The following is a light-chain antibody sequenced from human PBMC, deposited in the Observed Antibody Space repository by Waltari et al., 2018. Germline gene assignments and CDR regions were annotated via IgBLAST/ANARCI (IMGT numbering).Light chain of an antibody. CDR3: MQALQTPLT. CDR1: KSLLHSNGYNY. Sequence: DIVMTQSPLTLPVTRGEPAAISCRSSKSLLHSNGYNYLDWYLQKPGQSPQLLIYLGSNRASGVPDRFSGSGSGTDFTLKISRVEAEDVGVYYCMQALQTPLTFGGGTKVEIK. V-gene: IGKV2-28*01. J-gene: IGKJ4*01. CDR2: LGS.